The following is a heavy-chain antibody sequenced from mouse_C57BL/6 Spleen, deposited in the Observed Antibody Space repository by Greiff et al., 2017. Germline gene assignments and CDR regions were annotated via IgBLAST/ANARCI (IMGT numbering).Heavy chain of an antibody. CDR3: ATHTLYDGYPAWFAY. CDR2: IYPGSGNT. D-gene: IGHD2-3*01. CDR1: GYSFTSYY. Sequence: QVQLQQSGPELVKPGASVKISCKASGYSFTSYYIHWVKQRPGQGLEWIGWIYPGSGNTKYNEKFKGKATLTADTSSSTAYMQLSSLTSEDSAVYYCATHTLYDGYPAWFAYWGQGTLVTVSA. J-gene: IGHJ3*01. V-gene: IGHV1-66*01.